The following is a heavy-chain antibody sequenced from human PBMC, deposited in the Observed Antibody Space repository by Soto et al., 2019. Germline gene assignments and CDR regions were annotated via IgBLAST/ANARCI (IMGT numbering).Heavy chain of an antibody. D-gene: IGHD1-1*01. CDR2: ISYDGRNT. Sequence: QVQLVESGGGVVQPGRSLRLSCEASGYTFSDYAIHWVRLAAGKGLEWVAAISYDGRNTFYADSVKGRFTISRDNSENTLSLQMNSLRLEDTAVYYCAKETTRFAVPPALDYWGQGTLVTVS. CDR3: AKETTRFAVPPALDY. J-gene: IGHJ4*02. V-gene: IGHV3-30*18. CDR1: GYTFSDYA.